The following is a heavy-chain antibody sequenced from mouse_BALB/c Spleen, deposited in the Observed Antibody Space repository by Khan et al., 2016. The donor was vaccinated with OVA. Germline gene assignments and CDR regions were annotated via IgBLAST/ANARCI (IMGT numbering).Heavy chain of an antibody. V-gene: IGHV1-5*01. CDR2: IYPGISDT. CDR3: TRSYDSYYFDY. D-gene: IGHD2-4*01. Sequence: VQLQQSGTVLARPGASVKMSCKASGYSFTSYWMHWVKQRPGLGLEWIGAIYPGISDTRYNQKFKGKAKLTAVTSASTAYMKLSSLTNDDSAVYYCTRSYDSYYFDYWGQGTLLTVSS. J-gene: IGHJ2*01. CDR1: GYSFTSYW.